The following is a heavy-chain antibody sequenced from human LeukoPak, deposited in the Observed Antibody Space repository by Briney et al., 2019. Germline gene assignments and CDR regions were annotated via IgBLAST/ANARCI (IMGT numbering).Heavy chain of an antibody. CDR1: GYTFTSYD. J-gene: IGHJ5*02. Sequence: ASVKVSCKASGYTFTSYDINWVRQATGQGLEWMGWMNPNSGNTGYAQKFQGRVTMTRNTSISTAYMELSSLRSEDTAVYYCARGGRRAAAGTGRHWFDPWGQGTLVTVSS. V-gene: IGHV1-8*01. D-gene: IGHD6-13*01. CDR3: ARGGRRAAAGTGRHWFDP. CDR2: MNPNSGNT.